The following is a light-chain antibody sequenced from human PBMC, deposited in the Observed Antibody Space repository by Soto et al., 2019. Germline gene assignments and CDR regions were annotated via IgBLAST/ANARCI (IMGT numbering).Light chain of an antibody. CDR2: EAS. V-gene: IGKV1-5*03. CDR3: QQYDSDSST. Sequence: DIQMTQSPSTLSASVGDRVTITCRASQSINNWLAWYQQKPGKAPKLLIYEASSLLSGVPSRFSGSGSGTEFTLTISSLQPDDFADYYCQQYDSDSSTFGQATKLDI. J-gene: IGKJ2*01. CDR1: QSINNW.